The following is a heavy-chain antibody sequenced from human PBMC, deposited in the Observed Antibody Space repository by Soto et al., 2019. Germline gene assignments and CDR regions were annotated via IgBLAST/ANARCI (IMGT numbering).Heavy chain of an antibody. V-gene: IGHV3-15*01. CDR1: GFTFSDAW. CDR3: TRGMDLGELSVPLQFDY. Sequence: EVQLVESGGGLVKPGGSLRLSCAASGFTFSDAWMSWVRQAPGQGLEWVGRIKSKTDGGTTDYAAPVKGRFTISRDDSKNPLYLQMNSLKTEDTAVYSCTRGMDLGELSVPLQFDYWGQGTLVAVSS. J-gene: IGHJ4*02. D-gene: IGHD3-16*02. CDR2: IKSKTDGGTT.